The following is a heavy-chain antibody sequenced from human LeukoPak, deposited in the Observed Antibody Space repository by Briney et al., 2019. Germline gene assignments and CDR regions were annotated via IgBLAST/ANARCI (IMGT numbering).Heavy chain of an antibody. CDR3: ARDRVPYYGSGSSDAFDI. CDR2: ISWNSGSI. D-gene: IGHD3-10*01. J-gene: IGHJ3*02. V-gene: IGHV3-9*01. Sequence: GGSLRLSCAASGFTFDDYAMYWVRQDPGEGLEWVSGISWNSGSIGYADSVKGRFTISRDNARNSLYLQMNSLRTEDTALYYCARDRVPYYGSGSSDAFDIWGQGTMVTVSS. CDR1: GFTFDDYA.